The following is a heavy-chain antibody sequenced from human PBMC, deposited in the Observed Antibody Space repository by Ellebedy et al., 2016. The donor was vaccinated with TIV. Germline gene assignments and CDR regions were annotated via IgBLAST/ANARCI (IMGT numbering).Heavy chain of an antibody. D-gene: IGHD3-10*01. J-gene: IGHJ4*02. CDR1: GGSLSGYS. CDR3: ARDPFRSSFDY. V-gene: IGHV4-34*01. Sequence: SETLSLXXAVSGGSLSGYSWNWIRQLPGKGLEWLGEVNYSGGTNYNPSLNGRVTISIDTSKSQFFLELSSVTAADTAVYYCARDPFRSSFDYWGQGTLVTVSS. CDR2: VNYSGGT.